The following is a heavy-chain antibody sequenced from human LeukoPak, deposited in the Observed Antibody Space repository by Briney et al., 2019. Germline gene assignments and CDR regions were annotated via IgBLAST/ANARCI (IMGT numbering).Heavy chain of an antibody. CDR2: INHSGST. D-gene: IGHD3-16*02. CDR3: ARGPTIGGVIVSYYYYGMDV. V-gene: IGHV4-34*01. CDR1: GGSFSGYY. J-gene: IGHJ6*02. Sequence: LETLSLTCAVYGGSFSGYYWSWIRQPPGKGLEWIGEINHSGSTNYNPSLKSRVTIPVDTSKNQFSLKLSSVTAADTAVYYCARGPTIGGVIVSYYYYGMDVWGQGTTVTVSS.